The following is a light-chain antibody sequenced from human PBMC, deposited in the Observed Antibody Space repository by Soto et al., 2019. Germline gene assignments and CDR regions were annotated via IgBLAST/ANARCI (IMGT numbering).Light chain of an antibody. V-gene: IGLV2-14*01. Sequence: QSALTQPASVSGSPGQSITISCTGTSSDVGGYNHVSWFQQHPGKAPKLMIYEVTKRPSGVSNRFSGSKSGNTASLSISGLQAEDEADYFCSSYTSRTTWVFGGGTKLTVL. J-gene: IGLJ3*02. CDR3: SSYTSRTTWV. CDR2: EVT. CDR1: SSDVGGYNH.